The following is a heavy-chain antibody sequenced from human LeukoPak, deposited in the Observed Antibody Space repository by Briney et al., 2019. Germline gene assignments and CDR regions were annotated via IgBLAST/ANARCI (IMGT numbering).Heavy chain of an antibody. J-gene: IGHJ4*02. V-gene: IGHV3-48*03. D-gene: IGHD3-16*01. Sequence: GSLRLSCAASGFTFSSYEMNWVRQAPGKGLEWVSYISSSGSTIYYADSVKGRFTISRDNAKNSLYLQMNSLRAEDTAVYYCARARGGSFPDYWGQGTLVTVSS. CDR1: GFTFSSYE. CDR3: ARARGGSFPDY. CDR2: ISSSGSTI.